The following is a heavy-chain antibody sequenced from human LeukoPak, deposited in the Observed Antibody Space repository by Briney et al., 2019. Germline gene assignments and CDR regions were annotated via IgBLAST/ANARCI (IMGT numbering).Heavy chain of an antibody. Sequence: PGRSLRLSCAASGFTFSSYAMHWVRQAPGKGLEWVAVISYDGSNKYYADSVKGRFTISRDNSKNTLYLQMNSLRAEDTAVSYCARQASGGYYFGYWGQGTLVTVSS. D-gene: IGHD3-22*01. V-gene: IGHV3-30*04. J-gene: IGHJ4*02. CDR2: ISYDGSNK. CDR3: ARQASGGYYFGY. CDR1: GFTFSSYA.